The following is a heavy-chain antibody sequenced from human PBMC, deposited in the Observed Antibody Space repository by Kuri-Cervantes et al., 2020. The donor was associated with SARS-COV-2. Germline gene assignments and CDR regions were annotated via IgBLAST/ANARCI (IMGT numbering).Heavy chain of an antibody. V-gene: IGHV3-48*01. Sequence: GGSLRLSCVASEFTFRYYAMNWVRQAPGKGLEWVSYISSSSSTLYYADSVKGRFTISRDNAKNSLYLQMNSLRAEDTAVYYCSRTYDSSGSLYYYYYMDVWGKGTTVTVSS. CDR1: EFTFRYYA. D-gene: IGHD3-22*01. J-gene: IGHJ6*03. CDR3: SRTYDSSGSLYYYYYMDV. CDR2: ISSSSSTL.